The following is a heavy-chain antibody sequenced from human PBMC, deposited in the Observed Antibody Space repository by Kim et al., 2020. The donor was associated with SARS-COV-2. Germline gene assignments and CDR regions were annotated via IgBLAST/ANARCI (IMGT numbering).Heavy chain of an antibody. Sequence: GGSLRLSCAASGFTFSSYVMSWVRQAPGKGLEWVSAISGSGGSTYYADSVKGRFTISRDNSKNTLYLQMNSLRAEDTAVYYCAKGAYSSSWYSLDYFDYWGQGTLVTVSS. CDR3: AKGAYSSSWYSLDYFDY. CDR2: ISGSGGST. CDR1: GFTFSSYV. J-gene: IGHJ4*02. D-gene: IGHD6-13*01. V-gene: IGHV3-23*01.